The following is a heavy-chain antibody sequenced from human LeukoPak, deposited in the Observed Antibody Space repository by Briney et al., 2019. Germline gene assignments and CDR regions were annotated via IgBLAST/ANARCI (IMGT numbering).Heavy chain of an antibody. J-gene: IGHJ4*02. CDR1: GYTFTSYG. Sequence: GASVKVSCKASGYTFTSYGISWVRQAPGQGLEWMGWISAYNGNTNYAQKLQGRVTMTTDTSTSTAYMELRSLRSDDTAVYYCARVGPNYCSSTSCRFDYWGQGTLVTVSS. D-gene: IGHD2-2*01. CDR3: ARVGPNYCSSTSCRFDY. V-gene: IGHV1-18*01. CDR2: ISAYNGNT.